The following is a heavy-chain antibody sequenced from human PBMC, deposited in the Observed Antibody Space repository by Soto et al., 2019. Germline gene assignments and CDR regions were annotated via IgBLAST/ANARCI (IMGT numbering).Heavy chain of an antibody. V-gene: IGHV3-23*01. D-gene: IGHD3-9*01. Sequence: QPGGSLRLSCAASGFSFAGYALTWVRQAPGKGLEWVAAISGGGGSTYYADSVKGRFTISRDNSMHTVFLQMNSLRTGDTALYFCAKTQTFNGYYNAFDYWGQGTRVTVSS. CDR1: GFSFAGYA. CDR2: ISGGGGST. J-gene: IGHJ4*02. CDR3: AKTQTFNGYYNAFDY.